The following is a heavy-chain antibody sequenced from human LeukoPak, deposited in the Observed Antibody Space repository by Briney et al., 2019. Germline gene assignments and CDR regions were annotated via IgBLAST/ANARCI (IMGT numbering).Heavy chain of an antibody. V-gene: IGHV3-23*01. CDR1: GFTFSSYA. D-gene: IGHD3-3*01. CDR2: ISGSGGST. J-gene: IGHJ4*02. CDR3: AKCFRSGYYTGYYFDY. Sequence: PGGSLRLSCAASGFTFSSYAMSWVRQAPGKGLEWVSAISGSGGSTYYADSVKGRFTISRDNSKNTLYLQMNSLRAEDTAVYYCAKCFRSGYYTGYYFDYWGQGTLVTVSS.